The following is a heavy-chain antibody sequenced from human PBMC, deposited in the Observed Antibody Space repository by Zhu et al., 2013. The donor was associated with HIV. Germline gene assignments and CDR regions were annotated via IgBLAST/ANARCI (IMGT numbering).Heavy chain of an antibody. V-gene: IGHV3-48*03. Sequence: EVQLVESGGGLVQPGGSLRLSCAASGFTFSSYEMNWVRQAPGKGLEWVSYISSSGSTIYYADSVKGRFTISRDNAKNSLYLQMNSLRAEDTAVYYCARVDCTGGVCYYYYGMDVWGQGTTVTVSS. D-gene: IGHD2-8*02. J-gene: IGHJ6*02. CDR1: GFTFSSYE. CDR3: ARVDCTGGVCYYYYGMDV. CDR2: ISSSGSTI.